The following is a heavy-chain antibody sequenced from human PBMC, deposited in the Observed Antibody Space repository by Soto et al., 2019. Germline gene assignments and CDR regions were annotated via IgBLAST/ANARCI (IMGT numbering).Heavy chain of an antibody. CDR2: ISYDGTNK. Sequence: GGSLRLSCAASGFTFSHYGMHWVRQAPGKGLEWVAVISYDGTNKYYADSVKGRFTISRDNFKNTLDLQMNSLRVEDTAVYYCAKYISSGWQRAVDYWCQGTLVTVSS. CDR3: AKYISSGWQRAVDY. D-gene: IGHD6-19*01. V-gene: IGHV3-30*18. J-gene: IGHJ4*02. CDR1: GFTFSHYG.